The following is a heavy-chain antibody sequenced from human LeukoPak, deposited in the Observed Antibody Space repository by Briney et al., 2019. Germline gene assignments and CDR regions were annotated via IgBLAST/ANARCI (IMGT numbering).Heavy chain of an antibody. D-gene: IGHD5-18*01. CDR3: ARSVGYSYGHDY. CDR2: ISYDGSNK. Sequence: GGSLRLSCAASGFTFSSYGMHWVRQAPGKGLEWVAVISYDGSNKYYADSVKGRFTISRDNSKNTLYLQMNSLRAEDTAVYYCARSVGYSYGHDYWGQGTLVTVSS. CDR1: GFTFSSYG. J-gene: IGHJ4*02. V-gene: IGHV3-30*03.